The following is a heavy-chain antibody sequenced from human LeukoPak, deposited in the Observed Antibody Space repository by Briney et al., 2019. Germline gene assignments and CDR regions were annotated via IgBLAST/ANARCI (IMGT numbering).Heavy chain of an antibody. D-gene: IGHD5-18*01. Sequence: PGGSLRLSCAASGFTFNSYAMSWVRQAPGEGLEWVSGISGSGASTYYADSVKGRFTISRDNSKNTLYLQMNSLGAEDTAVYYCAKDKRTAMVTSFDYWGQGTLVTVSS. J-gene: IGHJ4*02. V-gene: IGHV3-23*01. CDR2: ISGSGAST. CDR1: GFTFNSYA. CDR3: AKDKRTAMVTSFDY.